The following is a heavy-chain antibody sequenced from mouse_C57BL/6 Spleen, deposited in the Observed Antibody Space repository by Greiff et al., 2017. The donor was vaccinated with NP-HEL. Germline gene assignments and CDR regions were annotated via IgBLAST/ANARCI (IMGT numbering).Heavy chain of an antibody. CDR1: GYTFTSYG. Sequence: VKLVESGAELARPGASVKLSCKASGYTFTSYGISWVKQRTGQGLEWIGEIYPRSGNTYYNEKFKGKATLTADKSSSTAYMELRSLTSEDSAVYFCARKRDSSGYGGAMDYWGQGTSVTVSS. D-gene: IGHD3-2*02. CDR2: IYPRSGNT. V-gene: IGHV1-81*01. CDR3: ARKRDSSGYGGAMDY. J-gene: IGHJ4*01.